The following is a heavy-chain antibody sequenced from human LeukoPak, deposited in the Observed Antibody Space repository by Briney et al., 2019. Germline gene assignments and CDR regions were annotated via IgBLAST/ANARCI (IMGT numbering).Heavy chain of an antibody. J-gene: IGHJ6*02. D-gene: IGHD2-2*01. CDR3: ARDSAARDCSSTSCYTYYYGMDV. V-gene: IGHV6-1*01. CDR1: GDSVSSSSAA. CDR2: TYYRSKWYN. Sequence: SQTLSLTCAISGDSVSSSSAAWNWIRQSPSRGLEWLGRTYYRSKWYNDYAVSVKSRITINPDTSKNQFSLQLNSVTPEDTAVYYCARDSAARDCSSTSCYTYYYGMDVWGQGTTVTVSS.